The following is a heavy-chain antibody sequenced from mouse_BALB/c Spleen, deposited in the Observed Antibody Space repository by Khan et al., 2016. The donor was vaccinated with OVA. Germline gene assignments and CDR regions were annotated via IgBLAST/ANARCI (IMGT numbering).Heavy chain of an antibody. D-gene: IGHD1-1*01. CDR1: GYTFINYW. J-gene: IGHJ2*01. CDR2: INPSTGYT. Sequence: VELVESGAELAKPGASVKMSCKASGYTFINYWILWVKQRPGQGLEWIGYINPSTGYTEYNQNFKDKATLTADKSSSTAYMQLSSLTSEDSAVYYGARRGLRWDLDYWGQGTTLTVSS. V-gene: IGHV1-7*01. CDR3: ARRGLRWDLDY.